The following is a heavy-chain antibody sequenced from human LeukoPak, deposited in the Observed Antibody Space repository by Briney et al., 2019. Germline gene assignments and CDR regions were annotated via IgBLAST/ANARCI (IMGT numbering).Heavy chain of an antibody. CDR2: FYWDDDK. Sequence: SGPTLVNPTQTLTLTCTFSGFSLSTSGVGVGWIRQPPGKALGWLALFYWDDDKRYSPSLKSRITITKDTSKNQVVLTMTNMDPVDTAKYYCAHVSPGAVFGYWGQGTLVTVSS. J-gene: IGHJ4*02. V-gene: IGHV2-5*02. CDR1: GFSLSTSGVG. CDR3: AHVSPGAVFGY. D-gene: IGHD3-10*02.